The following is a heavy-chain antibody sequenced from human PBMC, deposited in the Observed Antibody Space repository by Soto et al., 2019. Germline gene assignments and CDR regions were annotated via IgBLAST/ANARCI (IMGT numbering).Heavy chain of an antibody. CDR3: ARRQGFGQSPNCVDV. V-gene: IGHV3-30*04. CDR1: GFTFSNSA. J-gene: IGHJ6*02. Sequence: QVQLVESGGGVVQPGRSLRLSCAASGFTFSNSAMHWVRQAPGKGLEWVAVISYDGKKKFYADSVMGRFTISRDNSKNTLYLQVDSLSAEDTAVYYCARRQGFGQSPNCVDVWGQGTTVTVSS. CDR2: ISYDGKKK. D-gene: IGHD3-10*01.